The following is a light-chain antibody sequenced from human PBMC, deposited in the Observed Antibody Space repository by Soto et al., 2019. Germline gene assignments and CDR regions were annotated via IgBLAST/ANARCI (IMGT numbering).Light chain of an antibody. CDR1: SNDVGGYNY. J-gene: IGLJ1*01. V-gene: IGLV2-14*01. CDR2: EVS. CDR3: TSYTSTIPYV. Sequence: LTQPASVSGSPGQSITISCTGSSNDVGGYNYVSWYQQHPGQAPKLIIYEVSDRPSGVSPRFSGSKSGNTASLTISGLQVEDEADYFCTSYTSTIPYVFGSGTKVTVL.